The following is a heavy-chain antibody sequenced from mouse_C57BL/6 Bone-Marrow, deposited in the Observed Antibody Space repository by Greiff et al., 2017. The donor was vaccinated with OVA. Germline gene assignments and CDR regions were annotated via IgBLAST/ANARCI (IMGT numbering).Heavy chain of an antibody. CDR2: INPSTGGT. J-gene: IGHJ4*01. CDR1: GYSFTGYY. V-gene: IGHV1-42*01. D-gene: IGHD2-3*01. CDR3: ARERLLLAMDY. Sequence: EVQLQESGPELVKPGASVKISCKASGYSFTGYYMHWVKQSPEKSLEWIGEINPSTGGTTYNQKFKAKATLTVDNSSSTAYMYLKSLTSDDSAVYYCARERLLLAMDYWGQGTSVTVS.